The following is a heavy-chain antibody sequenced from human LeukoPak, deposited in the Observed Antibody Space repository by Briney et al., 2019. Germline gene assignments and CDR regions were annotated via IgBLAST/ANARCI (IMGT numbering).Heavy chain of an antibody. CDR3: AKDYYGSSGLLGYYGMDV. V-gene: IGHV3-9*01. Sequence: PGGSLRLSCAASGFTFDDYAMHWVRQAPGKGLEWVSGISWNSGSIGYADSVKGRFTISRDNAKNSLYLQMNSLRAEDTALYYCAKDYYGSSGLLGYYGMDVWGQGTTVTVSS. CDR1: GFTFDDYA. J-gene: IGHJ6*02. CDR2: ISWNSGSI. D-gene: IGHD3-22*01.